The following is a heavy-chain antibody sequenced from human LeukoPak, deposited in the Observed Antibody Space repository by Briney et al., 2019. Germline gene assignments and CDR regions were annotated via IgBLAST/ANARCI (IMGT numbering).Heavy chain of an antibody. J-gene: IGHJ4*02. D-gene: IGHD1-26*01. V-gene: IGHV3-7*01. CDR1: GSTSSRNF. Sequence: GGSLRLSCAVSGSTSSRNFMSWVRQTPEKGLEWVANIDQDGSEKNYVDSVKGRFAISRDNAKNSLFLQMNSLRAEDTAIYYCASGAGWESGYWGQGTLVTVSS. CDR3: ASGAGWESGY. CDR2: IDQDGSEK.